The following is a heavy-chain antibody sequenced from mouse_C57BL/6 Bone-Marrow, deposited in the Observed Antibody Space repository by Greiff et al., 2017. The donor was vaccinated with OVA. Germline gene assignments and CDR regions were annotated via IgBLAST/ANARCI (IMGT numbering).Heavy chain of an antibody. V-gene: IGHV14-4*01. CDR1: GFNIKDAY. J-gene: IGHJ3*01. D-gene: IGHD3-2*02. Sequence: VQLQQSGAELVRPGASVKLSCTASGFNIKDAYMHWVKQRPEQGLEWIGWIDPENGDTEYASKFQGKATITADTSSNTAYLQLSSLTSEDTAVYYCTTTPDSSGWFAYWGQGTLVTVSA. CDR3: TTTPDSSGWFAY. CDR2: IDPENGDT.